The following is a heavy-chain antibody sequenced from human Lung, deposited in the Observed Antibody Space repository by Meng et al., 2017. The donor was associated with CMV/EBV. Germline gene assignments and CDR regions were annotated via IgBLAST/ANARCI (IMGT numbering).Heavy chain of an antibody. CDR2: IYYSGST. D-gene: IGHD3-16*01. V-gene: IGHV4-31*02. CDR3: ARDWGSGSDY. J-gene: IGHJ4*02. Sequence: QVQLQESGPGLVQPSQTPVLTCAVGGGSISSCGYYWGWIREQPGKGLEWIGYIYYSGSTYYNPTLKSRVTISVDTSKNQFSLKLSSVTAADTAVYYCARDWGSGSDYWGQGTLVTVSS. CDR1: GGSISSCGYY.